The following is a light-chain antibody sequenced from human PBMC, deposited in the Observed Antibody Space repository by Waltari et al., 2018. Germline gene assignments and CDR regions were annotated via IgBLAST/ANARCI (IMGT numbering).Light chain of an antibody. CDR1: QSVSSY. V-gene: IGKV3-11*01. CDR2: DAS. CDR3: QQRSNWLT. Sequence: EIVLTQSPVTLSLSPGERATRSCSASQSVSSYLAWYQQKPGQAPRLLIYDASNRATGIPARCSGSGSGTDFTLTISSLEPEDFAVYYCQQRSNWLTFGGGTKVEIK. J-gene: IGKJ4*01.